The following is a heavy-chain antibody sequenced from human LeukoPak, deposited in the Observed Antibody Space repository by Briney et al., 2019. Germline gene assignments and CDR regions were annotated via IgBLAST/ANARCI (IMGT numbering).Heavy chain of an antibody. J-gene: IGHJ4*02. Sequence: GGSLRLFCAASGFTFSSYSMNCVRQAPGKGLEWVSSISSSSSYIYYADSVKGLFTISRDNAKNSLYLQMNSLRAEDTAVYYCARRGIVATRTFDYWGQGTLVTVSS. D-gene: IGHD5-12*01. CDR2: ISSSSSYI. CDR3: ARRGIVATRTFDY. CDR1: GFTFSSYS. V-gene: IGHV3-21*01.